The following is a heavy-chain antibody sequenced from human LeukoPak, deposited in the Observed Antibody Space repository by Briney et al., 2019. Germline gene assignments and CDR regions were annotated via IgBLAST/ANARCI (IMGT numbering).Heavy chain of an antibody. V-gene: IGHV3-30*18. CDR1: GFTFNTYA. D-gene: IGHD6-13*01. J-gene: IGHJ4*02. CDR2: ISYDGSDK. CDR3: AKAVGRISWSFDY. Sequence: GGSLRLSCEASGFTFNTYAMHWVRQPPGKGLEWVALISYDGSDKIYTDSVKGRFTISRDNSESTLYPQMDSLRGDDAAVYYCAKAVGRISWSFDYWGQGALVTVSS.